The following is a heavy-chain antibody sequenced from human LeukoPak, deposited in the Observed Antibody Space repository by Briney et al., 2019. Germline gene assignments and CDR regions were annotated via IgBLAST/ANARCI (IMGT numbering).Heavy chain of an antibody. CDR1: GYTFTSYG. CDR2: ISAYNGNT. Sequence: ASVKVSCKASGYTFTSYGISWVRQAPGQGLEWMGWISAYNGNTNYAQKFQGRVTMTRDTSTSTVYMELSSLRSEDTAVYYCARDPRGRDGYNTEYYFDYWGQGTLVTVSS. V-gene: IGHV1-18*01. J-gene: IGHJ4*02. D-gene: IGHD5-24*01. CDR3: ARDPRGRDGYNTEYYFDY.